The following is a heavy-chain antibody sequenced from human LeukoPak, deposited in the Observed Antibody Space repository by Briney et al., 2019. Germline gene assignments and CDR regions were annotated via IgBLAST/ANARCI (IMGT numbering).Heavy chain of an antibody. CDR2: IRYDGSNK. D-gene: IGHD6-19*01. CDR3: AEVLGKYSSGFDAFDI. J-gene: IGHJ3*02. Sequence: GGSLRLSCAASGFTFSSYGMHWVRRAPGKGLEWVAFIRYDGSNKYYADSVKGRFTISRDNSKNTLYLQMNSLRAEDTAVYYCAEVLGKYSSGFDAFDIWGQGTMVTVSS. V-gene: IGHV3-30*02. CDR1: GFTFSSYG.